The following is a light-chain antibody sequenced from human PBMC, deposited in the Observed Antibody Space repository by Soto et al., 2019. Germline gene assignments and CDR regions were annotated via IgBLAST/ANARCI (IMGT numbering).Light chain of an antibody. V-gene: IGKV1-27*01. J-gene: IGKJ3*01. Sequence: DIPMTQSPTSLSASVGDRVTITCRASQGIRNYVAWYQQIPGKAPKLLIYAASTLQSGVPSRFSGSGSGTDFTLTINGLQPEDVATYSCLKYSSVPVFGPGTKVEIK. CDR3: LKYSSVPV. CDR1: QGIRNY. CDR2: AAS.